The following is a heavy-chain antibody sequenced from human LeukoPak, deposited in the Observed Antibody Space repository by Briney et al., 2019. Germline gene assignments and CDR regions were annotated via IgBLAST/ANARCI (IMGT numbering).Heavy chain of an antibody. Sequence: GGSLRLSCAASGFTFSSYAMSWVRQAPGKGLEWVSAISGSGGSTYYADSVKGRFTISRDNSKNTLYLQMNSVRAEDTAVYYCAKAHGRYSSGWYSFFRRWGQGTLVTVSS. CDR3: AKAHGRYSSGWYSFFRR. J-gene: IGHJ4*02. V-gene: IGHV3-23*01. CDR1: GFTFSSYA. D-gene: IGHD6-19*01. CDR2: ISGSGGST.